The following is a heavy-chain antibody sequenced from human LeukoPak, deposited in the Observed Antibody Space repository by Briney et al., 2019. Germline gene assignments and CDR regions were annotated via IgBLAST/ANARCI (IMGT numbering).Heavy chain of an antibody. Sequence: SVKVSCKASGGTFSSYAISWVRQAPGQGLEWMGGIIPIFGTANYAQKFQGRVTITADESTSTAYMELSSLRAEDTAVYYCARDVTSELVKMFDYWGQGTLVTVSS. CDR1: GGTFSSYA. D-gene: IGHD1-1*01. CDR2: IIPIFGTA. J-gene: IGHJ4*02. V-gene: IGHV1-69*01. CDR3: ARDVTSELVKMFDY.